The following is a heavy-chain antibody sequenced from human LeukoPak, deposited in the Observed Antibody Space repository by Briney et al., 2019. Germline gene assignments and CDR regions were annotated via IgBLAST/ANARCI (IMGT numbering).Heavy chain of an antibody. CDR2: TYYRSKWYN. Sequence: KSSQTLSLTCAISRDSVSRNSVSWNWIRQSPSRGLEWLGRTYYRSKWYNDYAVSVESRVTINPDTSKNQFSLQLSSVTPEDTAVYYCARSRGYNYGADFWGQGTLVTVSS. D-gene: IGHD5-18*01. CDR3: ARSRGYNYGADF. J-gene: IGHJ4*02. CDR1: RDSVSRNSVS. V-gene: IGHV6-1*01.